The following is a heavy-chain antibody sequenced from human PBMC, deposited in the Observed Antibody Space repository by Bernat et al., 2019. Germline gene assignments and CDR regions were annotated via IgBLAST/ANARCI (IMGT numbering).Heavy chain of an antibody. CDR1: GFTFRSYA. V-gene: IGHV3-30*07. Sequence: QVQLVESGGGVVQPGRSLRVSCAASGFTFRSYAMHWVRQAPGKGLEWVAVLSNDGSFKYYADSVKGRFTISRDNSKNTLYLQMNSLRAEDTAVYYCVRDPNRRLDYWGQGTQVTVSP. D-gene: IGHD1/OR15-1a*01. CDR2: LSNDGSFK. CDR3: VRDPNRRLDY. J-gene: IGHJ4*02.